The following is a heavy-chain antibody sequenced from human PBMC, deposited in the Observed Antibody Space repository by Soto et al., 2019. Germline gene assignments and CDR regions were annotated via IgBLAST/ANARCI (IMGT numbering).Heavy chain of an antibody. Sequence: SETLSLTCTVSGGSISSYYWSWIRQPPGKGLEWIGYIYYSGSTNYNPSLKSRVTISVDTSKNQFSLKLSSVTAADTAVYYCARAPPGPYDSSGYYSHFDYWGQGTLVTVSS. V-gene: IGHV4-59*01. D-gene: IGHD3-22*01. CDR1: GGSISSYY. CDR2: IYYSGST. J-gene: IGHJ4*02. CDR3: ARAPPGPYDSSGYYSHFDY.